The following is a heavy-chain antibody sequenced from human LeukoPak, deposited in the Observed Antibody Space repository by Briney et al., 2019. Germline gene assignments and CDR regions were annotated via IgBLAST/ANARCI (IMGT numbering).Heavy chain of an antibody. J-gene: IGHJ4*02. V-gene: IGHV1-69*01. CDR2: IIPIFGTA. D-gene: IGHD5-24*01. Sequence: SVKVSCKASGGTFSSYAISWVRQAPGQGLEWMGGIIPIFGTANYAQKFQGRVTITADESTSTAYMELSSPRSEDTAVYYCARSRDGYNYVAFDYWGQGTLVTVSS. CDR3: ARSRDGYNYVAFDY. CDR1: GGTFSSYA.